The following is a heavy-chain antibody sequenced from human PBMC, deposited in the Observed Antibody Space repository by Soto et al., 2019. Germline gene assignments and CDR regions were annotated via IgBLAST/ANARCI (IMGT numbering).Heavy chain of an antibody. D-gene: IGHD3-3*01. CDR3: ARDPIFGVVTDTHSGFDP. Sequence: QVQLQESGPGLVKPSQTLSLTCTVSGGSISSGGYYWSWIRQHPGKGLEWIGYIYYSGSTYYNPSLKSRVTISVDTSKNQFSLKLSSVTGADTAVYYCARDPIFGVVTDTHSGFDPWGQGTLVTVSS. CDR2: IYYSGST. V-gene: IGHV4-31*03. J-gene: IGHJ5*02. CDR1: GGSISSGGYY.